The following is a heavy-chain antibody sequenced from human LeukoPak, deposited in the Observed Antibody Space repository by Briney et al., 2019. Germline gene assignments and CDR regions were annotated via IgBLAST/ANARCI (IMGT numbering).Heavy chain of an antibody. CDR1: GFTVSVNY. D-gene: IGHD3-9*01. Sequence: GGSLRLSCAASGFTVSVNYMSWVRQAPGKGLEWVGRIKSKTDGGTTDYAAPVKGRFTISRDDSKNTLYLQMNSLKTEDTAVYYCTTGIYVLRYFDWLLPEDAFDIWGQGTMVTVSS. V-gene: IGHV3-15*01. CDR3: TTGIYVLRYFDWLLPEDAFDI. J-gene: IGHJ3*02. CDR2: IKSKTDGGTT.